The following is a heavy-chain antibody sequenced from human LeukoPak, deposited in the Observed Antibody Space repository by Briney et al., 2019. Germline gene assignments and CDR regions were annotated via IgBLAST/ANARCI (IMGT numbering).Heavy chain of an antibody. CDR3: ARGDGVRENWFDP. J-gene: IGHJ5*02. V-gene: IGHV1-69*11. CDR2: IIPILGTA. Sequence: SVKVSCKASGGTFSSYAISWVRQAPGQGLEWMGRIIPILGTANYAQKFQGRVTITTDESTSTAYMELSSLRSEDTAVYYCARGDGVRENWFDPWGQGTLVTVSS. CDR1: GGTFSSYA. D-gene: IGHD1-26*01.